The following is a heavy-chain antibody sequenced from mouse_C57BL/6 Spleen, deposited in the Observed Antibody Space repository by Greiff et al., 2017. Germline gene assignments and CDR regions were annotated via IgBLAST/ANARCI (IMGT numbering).Heavy chain of an antibody. CDR1: GYTFTSYW. D-gene: IGHD2-13*01. CDR2: INPSSGYT. V-gene: IGHV1-7*01. Sequence: QVQLQQSGAELAKPGASVKLSCKASGYTFTSYWMHWVKQRPGQGLEWIGYINPSSGYTKYNQKFKDKATLTADKSSSTAYMQLSSLTYEDSAVYYCASAHDSWYFDVWGTGTTVTVSS. CDR3: ASAHDSWYFDV. J-gene: IGHJ1*03.